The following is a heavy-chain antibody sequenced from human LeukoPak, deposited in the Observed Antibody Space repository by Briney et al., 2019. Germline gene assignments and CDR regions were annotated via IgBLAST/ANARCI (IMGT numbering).Heavy chain of an antibody. D-gene: IGHD6-13*01. CDR1: GGSISSGGYY. CDR2: IYYSGST. V-gene: IGHV4-31*03. Sequence: PSETLSLTCTVSGGSISSGGYYRSWIRQHPGKGLEWIGYIYYSGSTYYNPSLKSRVTISVDTSKNQFSLKLSSVTAADTAVYYCARESSSWYVGWFDPWGQGTLVTVSS. J-gene: IGHJ5*02. CDR3: ARESSSWYVGWFDP.